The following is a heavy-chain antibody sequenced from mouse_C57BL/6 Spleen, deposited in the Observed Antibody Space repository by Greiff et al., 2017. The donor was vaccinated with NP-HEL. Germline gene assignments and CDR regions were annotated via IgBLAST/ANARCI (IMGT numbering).Heavy chain of an antibody. CDR2: INPYNGGT. Sequence: VHVKQSGPVLVKPGASVKMSCKASGYTFTDYYMNWVKQSHGKSLEWIGVINPYNGGTSYNQKFKGKATLTVDKSSSTAYMELNSLTSEDSAVYYCARWEGNYDYYAMDYWGQGTSVTVSS. CDR3: ARWEGNYDYYAMDY. CDR1: GYTFTDYY. V-gene: IGHV1-19*01. D-gene: IGHD2-1*01. J-gene: IGHJ4*01.